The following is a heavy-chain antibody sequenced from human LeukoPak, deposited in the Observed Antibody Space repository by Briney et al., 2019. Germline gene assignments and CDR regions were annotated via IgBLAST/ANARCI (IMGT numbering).Heavy chain of an antibody. Sequence: GGSLRLSCAASGFTFSSYAMHWVRQAPGKGLEWVAVISYDGSNEYYADSVKGRFTISRDNSKNTLYLQMNSLRAEDTAVYYCARWTVVVVVAATPVGLDYWGQGTLVTVSS. J-gene: IGHJ4*02. CDR3: ARWTVVVVVAATPVGLDY. CDR2: ISYDGSNE. D-gene: IGHD2-15*01. CDR1: GFTFSSYA. V-gene: IGHV3-30-3*01.